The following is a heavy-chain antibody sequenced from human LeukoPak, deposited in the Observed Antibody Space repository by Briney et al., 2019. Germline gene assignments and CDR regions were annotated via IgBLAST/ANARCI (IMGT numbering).Heavy chain of an antibody. Sequence: SETLSLTCAVYGGSFSGYYWSWLRQAPGKGLEWIGEIVHFGRTNYNPSLKSRVALSVDTSKNQFSLRLTSVTAADTAVYYCARPMYSMMTYPVDYWSQGTLVTDSS. D-gene: IGHD2-8*01. CDR3: ARPMYSMMTYPVDY. V-gene: IGHV4-34*12. J-gene: IGHJ4*02. CDR2: IVHFGRT. CDR1: GGSFSGYY.